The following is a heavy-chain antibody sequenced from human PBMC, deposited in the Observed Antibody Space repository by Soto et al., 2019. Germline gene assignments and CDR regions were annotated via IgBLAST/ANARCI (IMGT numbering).Heavy chain of an antibody. J-gene: IGHJ4*02. CDR3: ARISIDYDFWSGYYLLYFDY. Sequence: QVTLKESGPVLVKPTETLTLTCTVSGFSLSNARMGVSWIRQPPGKALEWLAHIFSNDEKSYSTSLKSRLTISKHTSKSQVVLTMTNMDPVDTATYYCARISIDYDFWSGYYLLYFDYWGQGTLVTVSS. CDR2: IFSNDEK. D-gene: IGHD3-3*01. V-gene: IGHV2-26*01. CDR1: GFSLSNARMG.